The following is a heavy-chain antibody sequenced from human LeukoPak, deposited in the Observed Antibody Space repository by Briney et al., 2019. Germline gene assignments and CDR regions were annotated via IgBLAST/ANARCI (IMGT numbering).Heavy chain of an antibody. J-gene: IGHJ4*02. D-gene: IGHD3-9*01. CDR2: MTWNGVST. CDR3: AKGHPKSYFASDPPFDS. V-gene: IGHV3-43*01. CDR1: GFTFEDYA. Sequence: GGSLRLSCAASGFTFEDYAMHWVRQAPGKGQEWVSLMTWNGVSTYYADSVKGRFTISRDNSKNSLYLQMNGLRTEDTAFYYCAKGHPKSYFASDPPFDSWGQGTLVTVSS.